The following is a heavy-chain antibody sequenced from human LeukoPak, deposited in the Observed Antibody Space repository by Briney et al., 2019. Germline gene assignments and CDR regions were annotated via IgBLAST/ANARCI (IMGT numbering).Heavy chain of an antibody. Sequence: ASVKVSCKASGYTFTGYYMHWVRQATGQGLEWMGWINPNSGGTNYAQKFQGRVTTTRDTSISTAYMELSRLRSDDTAVYYCARDGDRNRRAFDIWGQGTMVTVSS. CDR3: ARDGDRNRRAFDI. CDR1: GYTFTGYY. J-gene: IGHJ3*02. V-gene: IGHV1-2*02. CDR2: INPNSGGT. D-gene: IGHD4-17*01.